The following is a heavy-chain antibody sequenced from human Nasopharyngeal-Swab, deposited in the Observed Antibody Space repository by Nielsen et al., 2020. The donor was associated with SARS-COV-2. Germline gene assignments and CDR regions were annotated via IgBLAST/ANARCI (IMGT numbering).Heavy chain of an antibody. V-gene: IGHV3-30*08. D-gene: IGHD1-7*01. CDR3: AGGLYDWNSHLDS. CDR2: ISYDRSAK. CDR1: SSTFSSYA. J-gene: IGHJ4*02. Sequence: GGSLRLSCAASSSTFSSYAMHWVRQAPGKGLEWMSLISYDRSAKYADSVKGRFTISRDNSKNTLYLQMNSLRTEDTALYFCAGGLYDWNSHLDSWGRGTLVTVSS.